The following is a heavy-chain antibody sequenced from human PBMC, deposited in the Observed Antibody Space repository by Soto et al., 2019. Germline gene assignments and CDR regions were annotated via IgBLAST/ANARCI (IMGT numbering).Heavy chain of an antibody. CDR3: ARNPQGSEGEGCFDD. J-gene: IGHJ4*02. CDR1: GYTFTGHH. Sequence: ASVKVSCKASGYTFTGHHIHWVRQAPGQGLEWMGWINPNSGTTNYAQKFQDRVTMSRDTSISTAYMELRSLRSDDTAVYYCARNPQGSEGEGCFDDWGEGSMVTVAS. CDR2: INPNSGTT. V-gene: IGHV1-2*02.